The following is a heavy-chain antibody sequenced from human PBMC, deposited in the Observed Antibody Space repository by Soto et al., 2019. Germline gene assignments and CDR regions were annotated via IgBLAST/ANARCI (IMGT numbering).Heavy chain of an antibody. J-gene: IGHJ6*02. CDR1: GYSFTSYW. V-gene: IGHV5-51*01. CDR3: ARHSTMVRGQDYYGMDV. D-gene: IGHD3-10*01. CDR2: IYPGDSDT. Sequence: PXESLKISFKGSGYSFTSYWIGWVRQMPGKGLEWMGIIYPGDSDTRYSPSFQGQVTISADKSISTAYLQWSSLKASDTAMYYCARHSTMVRGQDYYGMDVWGQGTTVTVSS.